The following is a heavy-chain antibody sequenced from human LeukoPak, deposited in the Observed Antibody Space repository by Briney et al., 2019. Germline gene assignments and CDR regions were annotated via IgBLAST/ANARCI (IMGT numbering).Heavy chain of an antibody. CDR2: ISSSGTTI. CDR1: GSTFSDYY. J-gene: IGHJ4*02. Sequence: GGSLRLSCAASGSTFSDYYMTWIRQAPGKGLEWVSYISSSGTTIYYADSVKGRFTISRDNANNSLYLQMNSLRAEDTAVYYCARHYYGSGSYEDYWGQGTLVTVSS. V-gene: IGHV3-11*04. D-gene: IGHD3-10*01. CDR3: ARHYYGSGSYEDY.